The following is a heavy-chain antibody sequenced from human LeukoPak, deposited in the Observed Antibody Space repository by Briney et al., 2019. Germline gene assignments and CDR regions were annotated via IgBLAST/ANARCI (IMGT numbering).Heavy chain of an antibody. Sequence: ASVKVSCKASGYTFTGYYMHWVRQAPGQGLEWMGWISPNSGGTTYAQRFQGRVTVTRDTSISTAYMELTRLRSDDTAVYYCARDRIQLWLPNHFDYWGQGTVVTVSS. J-gene: IGHJ4*02. V-gene: IGHV1-2*02. CDR2: ISPNSGGT. CDR1: GYTFTGYY. CDR3: ARDRIQLWLPNHFDY. D-gene: IGHD5-18*01.